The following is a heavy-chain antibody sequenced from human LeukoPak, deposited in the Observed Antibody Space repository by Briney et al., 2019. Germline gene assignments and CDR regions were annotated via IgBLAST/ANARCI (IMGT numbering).Heavy chain of an antibody. CDR1: GYTFTGYY. CDR3: ARGSMVTMFYYYYYMDV. Sequence: GASVKVSCKASGYTFTGYYMHWVRQAPGQGLEWMGWMNPNSGNTGYAQKFQGRVTITRNTSISTAYMELSSLRSEDTAVYYCARGSMVTMFYYYYYMDVWGKGTTVTVSS. J-gene: IGHJ6*03. V-gene: IGHV1-8*03. CDR2: MNPNSGNT. D-gene: IGHD5-18*01.